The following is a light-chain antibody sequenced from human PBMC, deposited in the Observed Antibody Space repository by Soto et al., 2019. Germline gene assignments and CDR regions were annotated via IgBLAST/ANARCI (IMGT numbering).Light chain of an antibody. J-gene: IGKJ5*01. CDR1: QSVSSN. Sequence: EIVMTQSPATLSVSPGERATLSCRASQSVSSNLAWYQQKPGQAPRLLIYGASTRATGIPVRFSGSGSGAEFTLTISSLQSEDFAVYYCQQYGDWPPITFGQGTRLEIK. CDR3: QQYGDWPPIT. V-gene: IGKV3-15*01. CDR2: GAS.